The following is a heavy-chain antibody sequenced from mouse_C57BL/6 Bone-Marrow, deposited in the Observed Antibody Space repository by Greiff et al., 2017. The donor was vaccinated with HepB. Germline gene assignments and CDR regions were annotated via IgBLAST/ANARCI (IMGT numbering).Heavy chain of an antibody. CDR3: AREVDV. Sequence: VQLKESGPGLVKPSQSLSLTCSVTGYSITSGYYWNWIRQFPGNKLEWMGYISYDGSNNYNPTLKNRISITRDTSKNQFFLKLNSVTTEDTATYYCAREVDVWGTGTTVTVSS. CDR2: ISYDGSN. CDR1: GYSITSGYY. V-gene: IGHV3-6*01. J-gene: IGHJ1*03.